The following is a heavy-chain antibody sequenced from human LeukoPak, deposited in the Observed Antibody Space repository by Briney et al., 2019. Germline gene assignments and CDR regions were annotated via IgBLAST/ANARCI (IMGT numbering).Heavy chain of an antibody. CDR1: GFTFSDYE. J-gene: IGHJ4*02. V-gene: IGHV3-48*03. CDR3: ARETPDSSGWD. CDR2: ISGSGGST. D-gene: IGHD6-19*01. Sequence: GGSLRLSCAASGFTFSDYEMTWVRQAPGKGLEWVSAISGSGGSTYYADSVKGRFTISRDNAKNSLSLQMNSLRAEDTAVYYCARETPDSSGWDWGQGTLVTVSS.